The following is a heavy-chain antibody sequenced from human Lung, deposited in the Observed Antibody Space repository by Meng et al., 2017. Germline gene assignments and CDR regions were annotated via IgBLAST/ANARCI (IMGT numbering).Heavy chain of an antibody. Sequence: QVQLQQWGAGLLKRLETLSLTWVVSGGSFSDYYWSWIRQPPGKGLEWIGEINHGGSTNYNPSLESRATISVDTSQNNISLKLSSVTAADSAVYYCARGPTTMAHDFDYWGQGTLVTVSS. V-gene: IGHV4-34*01. CDR3: ARGPTTMAHDFDY. J-gene: IGHJ4*02. D-gene: IGHD4-11*01. CDR1: GGSFSDYY. CDR2: INHGGST.